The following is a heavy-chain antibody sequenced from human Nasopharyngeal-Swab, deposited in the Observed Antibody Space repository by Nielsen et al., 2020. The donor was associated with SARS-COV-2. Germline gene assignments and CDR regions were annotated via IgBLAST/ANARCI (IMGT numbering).Heavy chain of an antibody. Sequence: SVKVSCKASGGTFSSYAINWVRQAPGQGLEWMGGIIPIFGTANYAQKFQGRVTMTEDTSTDTAYMELSSLRSEDTAVYYCATEAGFDYWGQGTLVTVSS. CDR1: GGTFSSYA. V-gene: IGHV1-69*06. CDR3: ATEAGFDY. J-gene: IGHJ4*02. CDR2: IIPIFGTA. D-gene: IGHD6-25*01.